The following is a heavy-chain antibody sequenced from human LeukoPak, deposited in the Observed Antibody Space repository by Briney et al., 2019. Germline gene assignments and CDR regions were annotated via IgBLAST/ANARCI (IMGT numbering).Heavy chain of an antibody. V-gene: IGHV1-69*05. J-gene: IGHJ4*02. CDR2: IIPIFGTA. CDR1: GGTFSSYA. D-gene: IGHD2-2*01. CDR3: ARERYCSSTSCYAFDY. Sequence: ASVKVSCKASGGTFSSYAISWVRQAPGRGLEWMGRIIPIFGTANYAQKFQGRVTITTDESTSTAYMELSSLRSEDTAVYYCARERYCSSTSCYAFDYWGQGTLVTVSS.